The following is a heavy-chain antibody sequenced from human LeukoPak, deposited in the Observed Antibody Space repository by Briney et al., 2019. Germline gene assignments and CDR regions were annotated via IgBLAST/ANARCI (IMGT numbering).Heavy chain of an antibody. CDR1: GGSISSGSYY. D-gene: IGHD2-2*01. J-gene: IGHJ4*02. V-gene: IGHV4-61*02. Sequence: MPSQTLSLTCTVSGGSISSGSYYWSWIRQPAGKGLEWIGRIYTSGSTNYNPSLKSRVTISVDTSKNQFSLKLSSVTAADTAVYYCATLGGNCSSTSCIDYWGQGTLVTVSS. CDR3: ATLGGNCSSTSCIDY. CDR2: IYTSGST.